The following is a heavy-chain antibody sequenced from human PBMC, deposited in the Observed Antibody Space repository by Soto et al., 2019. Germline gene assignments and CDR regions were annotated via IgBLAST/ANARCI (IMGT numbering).Heavy chain of an antibody. D-gene: IGHD3-16*01. CDR3: VRSGHSFGGVM. V-gene: IGHV4-59*01. Sequence: SETLSLTCTVSGASMNNYYGSWVRQPPGKGLEWIGYMYYSGGSNSNPSLKGLVTISVDTSKNQISLKLTSVTAADTAVYYCVRSGHSFGGVMWGQGTLVTVSS. J-gene: IGHJ4*02. CDR1: GASMNNYY. CDR2: MYYSGGS.